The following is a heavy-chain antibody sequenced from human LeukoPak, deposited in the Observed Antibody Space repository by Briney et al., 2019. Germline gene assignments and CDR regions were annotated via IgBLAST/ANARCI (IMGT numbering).Heavy chain of an antibody. Sequence: PGGSLRLSCAASGFTFSSYSMNWVRQAPGKGLEWVSSISSSSSYIYYADSVKGRFTISRDNAKNSLYLQMNSLRAEDTAVYYCAELANGGNRYDYWGQGTLVTVSS. CDR3: AELANGGNRYDY. CDR1: GFTFSSYS. J-gene: IGHJ4*02. CDR2: ISSSSSYI. D-gene: IGHD4-23*01. V-gene: IGHV3-21*01.